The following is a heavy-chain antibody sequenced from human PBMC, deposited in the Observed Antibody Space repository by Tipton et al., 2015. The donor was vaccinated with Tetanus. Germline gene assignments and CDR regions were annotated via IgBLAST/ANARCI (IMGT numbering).Heavy chain of an antibody. J-gene: IGHJ6*02. CDR3: ARHGGRLAYYYYGMDV. Sequence: GLVKPSETLSLTCSVSGYSINSGTYYWAWLRQPPGRGLEWIGTLYYSGNTYYNPSLKSRVTISVDTSKNQFSLKLSSVTAADAAVYYCARHGGRLAYYYYGMDVWGQGTPVTVSS. CDR1: GYSINSGTYY. V-gene: IGHV4-39*01. D-gene: IGHD3-16*01. CDR2: LYYSGNT.